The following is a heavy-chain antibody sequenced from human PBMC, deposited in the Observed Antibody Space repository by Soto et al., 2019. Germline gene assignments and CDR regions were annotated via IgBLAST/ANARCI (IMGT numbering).Heavy chain of an antibody. J-gene: IGHJ3*02. V-gene: IGHV1-69*13. CDR1: GYTFTDYF. CDR3: ARVVVAMVVWADAFDI. CDR2: IIPIFGTA. D-gene: IGHD5-18*01. Sequence: SVKVSCKASGYTFTDYFIHWVRQAPGQGLEWMGGIIPIFGTANYAQKFQGRVTITADESTSTAYMELSSLRSEDTAVYYCARVVVAMVVWADAFDIWGQGTMVTVSS.